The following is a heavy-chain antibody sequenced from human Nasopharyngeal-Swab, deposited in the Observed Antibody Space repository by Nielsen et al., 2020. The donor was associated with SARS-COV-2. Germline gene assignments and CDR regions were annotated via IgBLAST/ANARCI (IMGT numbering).Heavy chain of an antibody. CDR3: ARQGQVFCSGGSPLCYYYYMDV. CDR1: GGSISSYY. J-gene: IGHJ6*03. D-gene: IGHD2-15*01. CDR2: IYYSGST. V-gene: IGHV4-59*04. Sequence: SETLSLTCTVSGGSISSYYWSWIRQPPGKGLEWIGYIYYSGSTYYNPSLKSRVTISVDTSKNQFSLKLSSVTAADTAVYYCARQGQVFCSGGSPLCYYYYMDVWGKGTTVTVSS.